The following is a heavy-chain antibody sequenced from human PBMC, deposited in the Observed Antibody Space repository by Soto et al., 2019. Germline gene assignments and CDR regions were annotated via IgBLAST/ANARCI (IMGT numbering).Heavy chain of an antibody. Sequence: QVQLQESGPGLVKPSETLSLTCTVSGDSISSHHWSWIRQPPGKGLEWIGYIYSRGSTKYNPSLKSRVTISGDTSKKQFSLSLSSVTAADTAVYYCATTNPCSGYGLPFEYWGQGTLVTVSS. V-gene: IGHV4-59*11. CDR3: ATTNPCSGYGLPFEY. J-gene: IGHJ4*02. CDR1: GDSISSHH. D-gene: IGHD5-12*01. CDR2: IYSRGST.